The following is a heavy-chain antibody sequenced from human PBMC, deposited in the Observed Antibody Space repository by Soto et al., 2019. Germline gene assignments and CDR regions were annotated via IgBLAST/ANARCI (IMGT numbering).Heavy chain of an antibody. J-gene: IGHJ6*03. Sequence: PGGSLRLSCAASGFTFSSYGMHWVRQAPGKGLEWVAVISYDGSNKYYADSVKGRFTISRDNSKNTLYLQMNSLRAEDTAVYYCAKDSSYDGLPYYSYYMYVWAKGTTVPVS. CDR3: AKDSSYDGLPYYSYYMYV. CDR1: GFTFSSYG. CDR2: ISYDGSNK. D-gene: IGHD3-3*01. V-gene: IGHV3-30*18.